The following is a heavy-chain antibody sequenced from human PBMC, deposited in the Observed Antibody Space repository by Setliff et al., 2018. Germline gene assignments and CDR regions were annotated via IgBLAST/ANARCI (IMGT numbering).Heavy chain of an antibody. V-gene: IGHV4-4*08. CDR2: IHISGRT. CDR3: ARGAGWWDL. CDR1: GGSISSYY. J-gene: IGHJ5*02. Sequence: PSETLSLTCTVAGGSISSYYWSWIRQPPGKGLEWIGYIHISGRTNYNPSLKSRVTISVDTSKNQFSLKLGSVTAADTAVYYCARGAGWWDLWGQGTLVTVSS.